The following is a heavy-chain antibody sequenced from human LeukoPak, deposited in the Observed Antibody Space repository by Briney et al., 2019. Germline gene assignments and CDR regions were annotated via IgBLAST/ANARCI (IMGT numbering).Heavy chain of an antibody. Sequence: SETLSLTCAVYGGSFSGYYWSWIRQPPGKGLEWIGEINHSGSTNYNPSLKSRVTISVDTSKNQFSLKLSSVTAADTAVYYCARLGYCSSTSCYKRYFDLWGRGTLVTVSS. CDR2: INHSGST. D-gene: IGHD2-2*01. V-gene: IGHV4-34*01. CDR3: ARLGYCSSTSCYKRYFDL. CDR1: GGSFSGYY. J-gene: IGHJ2*01.